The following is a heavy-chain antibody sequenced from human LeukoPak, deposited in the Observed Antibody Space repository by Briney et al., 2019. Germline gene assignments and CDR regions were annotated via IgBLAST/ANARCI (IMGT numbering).Heavy chain of an antibody. D-gene: IGHD3-10*01. Sequence: ASVKVSCKASGYTFTSYGISWVRQAPGQGLEWMGWISAYNGNTNYAQKLQGRVTMTTDTSTSTAYMELRSLRSDDTAVYYCARDSSLWSSDAFDIWGQGTMVTVSS. V-gene: IGHV1-18*01. CDR2: ISAYNGNT. CDR3: ARDSSLWSSDAFDI. J-gene: IGHJ3*02. CDR1: GYTFTSYG.